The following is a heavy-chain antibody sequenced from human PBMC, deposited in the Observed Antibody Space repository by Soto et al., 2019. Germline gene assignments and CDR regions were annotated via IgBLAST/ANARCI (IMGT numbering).Heavy chain of an antibody. J-gene: IGHJ4*02. CDR2: INPAGGTT. CDR1: GYSFTSTY. Sequence: QVQLVQSGAEVKKPGASVRISCRASGYSFTSTYVHWVRQAPGQGPEWMGIINPAGGTTYYAQKLQGRLTITSDTPTDTVVMDLNDLTSADTAVYFCALKVVTYYDNWGQGTLLTVSS. V-gene: IGHV1-46*01. CDR3: ALKVVTYYDN. D-gene: IGHD2-21*02.